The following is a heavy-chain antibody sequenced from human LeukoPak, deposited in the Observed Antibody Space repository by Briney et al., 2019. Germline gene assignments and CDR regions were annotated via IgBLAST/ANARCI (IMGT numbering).Heavy chain of an antibody. D-gene: IGHD1-26*01. CDR2: IRNDEINI. Sequence: GESLRLSCAASGFPFRDYGMPWVPQVPAKGLEWVAFIRNDEINIFYVDSVKGRFTISRDNSKSTLYLQMNSLRTDDTAVYYCAADTEGVVGGYWGLGTLVTASS. CDR3: AADTEGVVGGY. J-gene: IGHJ4*02. CDR1: GFPFRDYG. V-gene: IGHV3-30*02.